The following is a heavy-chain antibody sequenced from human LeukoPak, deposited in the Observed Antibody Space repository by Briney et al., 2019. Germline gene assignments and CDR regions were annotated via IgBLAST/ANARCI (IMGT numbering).Heavy chain of an antibody. J-gene: IGHJ6*03. D-gene: IGHD3-3*01. CDR3: ARDMYDFWSGYPGGYMDV. CDR2: INHSGST. V-gene: IGHV4-34*01. CDR1: GGSFSGYY. Sequence: SETLSLTCAVYGGSFSGYYWSWIRQPPGKGLEWIGEINHSGSTNYNPSLKSRVTISVDTSKNQFSLKLSSVTAADTAVYYCARDMYDFWSGYPGGYMDVWGKGTTVTVSS.